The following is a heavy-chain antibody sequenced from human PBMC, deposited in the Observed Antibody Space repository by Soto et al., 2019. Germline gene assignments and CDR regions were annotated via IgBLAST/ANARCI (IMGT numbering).Heavy chain of an antibody. V-gene: IGHV1-18*01. D-gene: IGHD5-18*01. CDR2: ISAYNGNT. Sequence: QVPLVQSGAEVKKPGASVKVSCKASGYTFTSYGIIWVRQAPGQGLEWMGWISAYNGNTNYAQKLQGRVTMTTDTSTSTAYMELRSLRSDDTAVYYCARGRAPTWIQLWSPFDYWGQGTLVTVSS. CDR1: GYTFTSYG. CDR3: ARGRAPTWIQLWSPFDY. J-gene: IGHJ4*02.